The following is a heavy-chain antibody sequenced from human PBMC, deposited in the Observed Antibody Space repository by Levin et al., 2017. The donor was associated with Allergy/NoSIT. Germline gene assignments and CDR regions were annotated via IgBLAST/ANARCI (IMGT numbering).Heavy chain of an antibody. CDR1: GFSFSSYW. D-gene: IGHD4-11*01. Sequence: SCAASGFSFSSYWLHWVRQVPGKGLVWVSRINEDGRTTNYADSVKGRFTISRDNAKNTLYLQMNSLKVEDTARYYCTRATGGVGGFWGQGALVTVSS. J-gene: IGHJ4*02. CDR3: TRATGGVGGF. CDR2: INEDGRTT. V-gene: IGHV3-74*01.